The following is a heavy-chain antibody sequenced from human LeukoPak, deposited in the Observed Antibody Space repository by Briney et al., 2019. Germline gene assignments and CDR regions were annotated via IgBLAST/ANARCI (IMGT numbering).Heavy chain of an antibody. CDR1: GFTFSSSN. D-gene: IGHD3-22*01. V-gene: IGHV3-53*05. Sequence: GGSLRLSCAASGFTFSSSNMNWVRQAPGKGLEWVSVIYSGDSTNYADSVKGRFTISRDNSKNTLYLQMNSLRSEDTAVYYCARGASPYDSSGYYSNWGQGTLVTVSS. CDR3: ARGASPYDSSGYYSN. J-gene: IGHJ4*02. CDR2: IYSGDST.